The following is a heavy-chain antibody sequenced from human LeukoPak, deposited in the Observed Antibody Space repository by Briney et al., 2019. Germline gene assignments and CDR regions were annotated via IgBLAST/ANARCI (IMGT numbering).Heavy chain of an antibody. Sequence: SETLSLTCAVYGGSLSDYYWSWIRQPAGKGLEWIGRIYISGSGSTNYNPSLKSRVTMSVDTSKNQFSLKLSSVTAADTAVYYCARDKRVAVAGTYIYYYYMDVWGNGTTVTISS. D-gene: IGHD6-19*01. CDR2: IYISGSGST. J-gene: IGHJ6*03. V-gene: IGHV4-4*07. CDR1: GGSLSDYY. CDR3: ARDKRVAVAGTYIYYYYMDV.